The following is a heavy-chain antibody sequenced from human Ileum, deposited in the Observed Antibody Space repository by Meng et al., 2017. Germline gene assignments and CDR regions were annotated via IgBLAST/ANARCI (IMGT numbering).Heavy chain of an antibody. J-gene: IGHJ4*02. D-gene: IGHD1-26*01. CDR2: ISGSGDTT. Sequence: GESLKISCTASEFTFSNYGMTWVRQAPGKGLEWVSSISGSGDTTYYAGSVKGRFSVSRDNSKNTMYLQLSSLRVEDTARYYCGKSWNALGATTRFDSWGQGTPVTVSS. CDR3: GKSWNALGATTRFDS. CDR1: EFTFSNYG. V-gene: IGHV3-23*01.